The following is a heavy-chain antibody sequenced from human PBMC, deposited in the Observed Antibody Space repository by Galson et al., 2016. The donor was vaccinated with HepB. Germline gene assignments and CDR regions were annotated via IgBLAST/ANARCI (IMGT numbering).Heavy chain of an antibody. V-gene: IGHV3-33*01. CDR3: AREGLFCNTATCYYLYNMDV. J-gene: IGHJ6*03. CDR2: IWFDGSYK. D-gene: IGHD2-2*01. CDR1: GFTFNKYG. Sequence: SLRLSCAASGFTFNKYGMHWVRQAPGKGLEWVAVIWFDGSYKFYADSVKSRFTTSRDNSKNTVYLQMNSLRAADTAVYYCAREGLFCNTATCYYLYNMDVWGQGTTVTVSS.